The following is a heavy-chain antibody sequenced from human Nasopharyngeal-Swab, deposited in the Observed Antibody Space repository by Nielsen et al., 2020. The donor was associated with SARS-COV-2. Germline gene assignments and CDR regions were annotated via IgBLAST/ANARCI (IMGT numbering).Heavy chain of an antibody. V-gene: IGHV2-26*01. CDR3: ARIDVVVPAAIQEGYYYGMDV. Sequence: SGPTLVQPTETLTLTCTASGFSLSNARMGVSWIRQPPGKALEWLAHIFSNDEKSYSTSLKSRLTISKDTSKSQVVLTMTNMDPVDTATYYCARIDVVVPAAIQEGYYYGMDVWGQGTTVTVSS. CDR1: GFSLSNARMG. CDR2: IFSNDEK. J-gene: IGHJ6*02. D-gene: IGHD2-2*01.